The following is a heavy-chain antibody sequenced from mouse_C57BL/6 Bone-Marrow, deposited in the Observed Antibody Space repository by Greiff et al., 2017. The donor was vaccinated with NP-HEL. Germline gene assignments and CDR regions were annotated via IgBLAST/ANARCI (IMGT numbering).Heavy chain of an antibody. CDR1: GYTFTSYT. CDR3: ARSSFITTVVAHFDY. D-gene: IGHD1-1*01. Sequence: LQESGAELARPGASVKMSCKASGYTFTSYTMHWVKQRPGQGLEWIGYINPSSGYTKYNQKFKDKATLTADKSSSTAYMQLSSLTSEDSAVYYCARSSFITTVVAHFDYWGQGTTLTVSS. CDR2: INPSSGYT. J-gene: IGHJ2*01. V-gene: IGHV1-4*01.